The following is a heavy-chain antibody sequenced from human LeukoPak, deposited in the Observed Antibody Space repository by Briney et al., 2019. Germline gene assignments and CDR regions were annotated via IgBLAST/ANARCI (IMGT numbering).Heavy chain of an antibody. J-gene: IGHJ4*02. V-gene: IGHV4-39*01. CDR3: ASALDYYDSRDIDY. D-gene: IGHD3-22*01. CDR2: IYYSGST. Sequence: SETLSLTCTVSGGSISSSSYYWGWIRQPPGKGLEWIGSIYYSGSTYYNPSLKSRVTISVDTSKNQFSLKLSSVTAADTAVYYCASALDYYDSRDIDYWGQGTLVTVSS. CDR1: GGSISSSSYY.